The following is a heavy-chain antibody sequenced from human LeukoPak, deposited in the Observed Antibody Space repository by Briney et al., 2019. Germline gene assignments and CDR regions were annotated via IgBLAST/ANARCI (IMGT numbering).Heavy chain of an antibody. J-gene: IGHJ4*02. CDR2: INHSGST. Sequence: PSETLSLTCAVYGGSFSGYYWSWIRQPPGKGLEWIGEINHSGSTYYNPSLKGRVTISVDTSENQFSLKLTSVTAADTAVYYCATPYGSGSYVAYWGQGTLVTVSS. CDR1: GGSFSGYY. D-gene: IGHD3-10*01. CDR3: ATPYGSGSYVAY. V-gene: IGHV4-34*01.